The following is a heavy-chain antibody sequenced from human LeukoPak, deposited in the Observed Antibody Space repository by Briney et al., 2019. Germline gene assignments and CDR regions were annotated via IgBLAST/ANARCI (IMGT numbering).Heavy chain of an antibody. CDR3: ARDRYGAVPFNWFDP. CDR2: IIPIFGTA. J-gene: IGHJ5*02. V-gene: IGHV1-69*13. D-gene: IGHD4-17*01. CDR1: GGTFSSYA. Sequence: SVKVSCKASGGTFSSYAISWVRQAPGQGLEWMGGIIPIFGTANYAQKFQGRVTITADESTSTAYMEPSSLRSEDTAVYYCARDRYGAVPFNWFDPWGQGTLVTVSS.